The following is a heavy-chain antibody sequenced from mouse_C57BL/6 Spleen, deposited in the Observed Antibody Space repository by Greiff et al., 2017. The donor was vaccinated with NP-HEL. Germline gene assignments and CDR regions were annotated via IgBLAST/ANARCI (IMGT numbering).Heavy chain of an antibody. V-gene: IGHV1-15*01. CDR2: IDPETGGT. D-gene: IGHD2-5*01. J-gene: IGHJ4*01. Sequence: QVQLKQSGAELVRPGASVTLSCKASGYTFTDYEMHWVQQTPVHGLEWIGAIDPETGGTAYNQKFKGKAILTADKSSSTAYMELRSLTSEDSAVYYCTRWAYYSNHYAMDYWGQGTSVTVSS. CDR1: GYTFTDYE. CDR3: TRWAYYSNHYAMDY.